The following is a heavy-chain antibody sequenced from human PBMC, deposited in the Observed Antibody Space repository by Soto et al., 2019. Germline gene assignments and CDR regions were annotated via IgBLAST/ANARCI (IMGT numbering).Heavy chain of an antibody. CDR2: IYHSGST. J-gene: IGHJ6*02. CDR3: ARDQYGSGSMHYYYGMDV. CDR1: GGYISSSNW. V-gene: IGHV4-4*02. Sequence: PSETLSLTYAVSGGYISSSNWWSWVRQPPGKGLEWIGEIYHSGSTNYNPSLKSRVTISVDKSKNQFSLKLSSVTAADTAVYYCARDQYGSGSMHYYYGMDVWGQGTTVTVSS. D-gene: IGHD3-10*01.